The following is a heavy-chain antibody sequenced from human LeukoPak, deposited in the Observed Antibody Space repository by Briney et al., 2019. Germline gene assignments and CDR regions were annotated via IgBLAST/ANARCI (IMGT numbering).Heavy chain of an antibody. V-gene: IGHV4-38-2*02. CDR2: FYHSGIT. J-gene: IGHJ6*03. CDR3: AGMVRGVIYYYYMDV. CDR1: GYSISSGYY. Sequence: SETLSLTCTVSGYSISSGYYWGWIGQPPGKGLEWIGRFYHSGITYYNPSLKSRVTISVDTSKNQFSLKLSSVTAADTAVYYCAGMVRGVIYYYYMDVWGKGTTVTISS. D-gene: IGHD3-10*01.